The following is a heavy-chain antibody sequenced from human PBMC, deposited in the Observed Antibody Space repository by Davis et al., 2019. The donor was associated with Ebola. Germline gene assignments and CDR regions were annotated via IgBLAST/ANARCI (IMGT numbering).Heavy chain of an antibody. CDR2: IIPILGIA. CDR1: GYTFTSYG. CDR3: ARDFGYGDTGDY. D-gene: IGHD4-17*01. V-gene: IGHV1-69*04. J-gene: IGHJ4*02. Sequence: SVKVSCKASGYTFTSYGISWVRQAPGQGLEWMGRIIPILGIANYAQKFQGRVTITADKSTSTAYMELSSLRSEDTAVYYCARDFGYGDTGDYWGQGTLVTVSS.